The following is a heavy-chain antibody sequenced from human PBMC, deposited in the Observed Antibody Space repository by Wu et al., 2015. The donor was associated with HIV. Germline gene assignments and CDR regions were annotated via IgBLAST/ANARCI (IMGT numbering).Heavy chain of an antibody. D-gene: IGHD3-10*02. J-gene: IGHJ3*02. CDR2: IIPIYGTA. CDR1: GGTFSSYA. Sequence: QVQLVQSGAEVKKPGSSVKVSCKASGGTFSSYAISWVRQARGQGLEWMGWIIPIYGTANYAQKFQGRVTITADESTSTAYMELSSLRSEDTAVYYCATCWGCQVWVDAFVYLGPKGRIGHRL. V-gene: IGHV1-69*13. CDR3: ATCWGCQVWVDAFVY.